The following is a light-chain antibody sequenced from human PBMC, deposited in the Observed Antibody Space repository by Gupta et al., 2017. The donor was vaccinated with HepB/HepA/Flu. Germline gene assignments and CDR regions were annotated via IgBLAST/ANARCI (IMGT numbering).Light chain of an antibody. J-gene: IGLJ2*01. CDR3: SSYTSSSTVV. Sequence: QLALPKPAAASGSPGRSIPLSSTGTSSDVGGYTYVSWYQQHPGKAPKLMIYDVSNRPSGVSNRFSGSKSGNTASLTISGLQAEDEADYYCSSYTSSSTVVFGGGTKLTVL. V-gene: IGLV2-14*01. CDR1: SSDVGGYTY. CDR2: DVS.